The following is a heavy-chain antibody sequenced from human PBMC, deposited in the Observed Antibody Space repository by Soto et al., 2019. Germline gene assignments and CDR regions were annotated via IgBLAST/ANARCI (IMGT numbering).Heavy chain of an antibody. CDR1: GGSISSSNW. J-gene: IGHJ4*02. CDR2: IYHSGST. V-gene: IGHV4-4*02. CDR3: ARAAMGGSSWPFDY. D-gene: IGHD6-13*01. Sequence: QVQLQESGPGLVKPSGTLSLTCAVSGGSISSSNWWSWVRQPPGKGLEWIGEIYHSGSTNYNPSLKSRGTISVDKTKNHFYRKMSSVTAADTAVYYCARAAMGGSSWPFDYWGQGTLVTVSS.